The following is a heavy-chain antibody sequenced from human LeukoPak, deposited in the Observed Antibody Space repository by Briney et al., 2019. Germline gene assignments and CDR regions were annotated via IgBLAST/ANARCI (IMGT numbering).Heavy chain of an antibody. CDR1: GFTFSSYG. CDR2: ISHDGSNK. D-gene: IGHD6-6*01. Sequence: TGGSLRLSCAASGFTFSSYGMHWVRQAPGKGLEWVAVISHDGSNKYYADSVKGRFTISRDNSKNTLYLQMNSLRPEDTAVYSCAKAGGKGDGRERVAARPLSSNDYWGQGTLVTVSS. CDR3: AKAGGKGDGRERVAARPLSSNDY. J-gene: IGHJ4*02. V-gene: IGHV3-30*18.